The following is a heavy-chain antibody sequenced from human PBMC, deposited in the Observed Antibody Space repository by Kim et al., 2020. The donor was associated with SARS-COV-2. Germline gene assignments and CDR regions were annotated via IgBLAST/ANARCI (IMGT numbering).Heavy chain of an antibody. CDR1: GFSFSSYA. CDR3: ARDVRNWHDYFQF. CDR2: VSHDGGNQ. V-gene: IGHV3-30-3*01. Sequence: GGSLRLSCGASGFSFSSYALHWVRQAPGKGLEWVAVVSHDGGNQFYGDSVKGRLTVSRDNFKNTLYLQMNRLRVEDTGVYYCARDVRNWHDYFQFWGQGSPVTVSS. D-gene: IGHD1-1*01. J-gene: IGHJ4*02.